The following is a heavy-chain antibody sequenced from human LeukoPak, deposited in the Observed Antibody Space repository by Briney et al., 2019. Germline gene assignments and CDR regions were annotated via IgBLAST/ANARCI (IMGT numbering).Heavy chain of an antibody. CDR2: IFPSGGEI. V-gene: IGHV3-23*01. J-gene: IGHJ4*02. CDR1: GFTFSTFA. D-gene: IGHD5-18*01. CDR3: ATYRQVLLPFES. Sequence: GGSLRLSCAASGFTFSTFAMIWVRQPPGKGLEWVSSIFPSGGEIHYANSVRGRSTIPRDSSKSTLSLQMNSLRDEDTAIYYCATYRQVLLPFESWGRGTLLTVSS.